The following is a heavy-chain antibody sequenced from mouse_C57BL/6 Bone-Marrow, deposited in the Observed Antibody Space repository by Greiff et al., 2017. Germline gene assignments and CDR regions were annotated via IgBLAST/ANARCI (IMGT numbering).Heavy chain of an antibody. V-gene: IGHV1-63*01. D-gene: IGHD1-2*01. J-gene: IGHJ1*03. CDR3: ARTTASGWYFDV. CDR1: GYTFTNYW. CDR2: IYPGGGYT. Sequence: QVQLKESGAELVRPGTSVKMSCKASGYTFTNYWIGWAKQRPGHGLEWIGDIYPGGGYTNYNEKFKGKATLTADKSSSTAYMQFSSLTSEDSAIYYCARTTASGWYFDVWGTGTTVTVSS.